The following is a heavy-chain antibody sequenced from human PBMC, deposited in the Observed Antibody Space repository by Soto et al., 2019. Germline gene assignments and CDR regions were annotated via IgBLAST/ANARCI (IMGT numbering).Heavy chain of an antibody. D-gene: IGHD2-21*01. CDR2: IFYSGTA. CDR3: AREVITPVHQGADDAFDV. V-gene: IGHV4-30-4*01. J-gene: IGHJ3*01. Sequence: QVQLQEAGPGLVKPSQTLSLTCIVSGGSISSGNHFWSWIRQPPGKGLEWIGYIFYSGTAYYNSSLSSRVSISVDASKNQFSLNLSSVTAADTAMYYCAREVITPVHQGADDAFDVWGQGSSHRLF. CDR1: GGSISSGNHF.